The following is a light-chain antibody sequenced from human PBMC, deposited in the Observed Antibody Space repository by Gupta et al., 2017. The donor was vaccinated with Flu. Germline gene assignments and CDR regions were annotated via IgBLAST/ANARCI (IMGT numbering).Light chain of an antibody. CDR1: SGPVSTSYY. V-gene: IGLV8-61*01. J-gene: IGLJ3*02. CDR2: STN. Sequence: QTVVTQEPSSSVSPGGTVTLTCGLTSGPVSTSYYPSWYQQTPGQAPRTLIYSTNTRSSGVPARFFGSIIGNKAALTITGAQTDDDSDYYCVLYMGGGIWVFGGGTKLTVL. CDR3: VLYMGGGIWV.